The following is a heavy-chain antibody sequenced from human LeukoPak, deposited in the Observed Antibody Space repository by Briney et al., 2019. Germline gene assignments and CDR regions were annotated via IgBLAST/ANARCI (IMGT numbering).Heavy chain of an antibody. J-gene: IGHJ4*02. V-gene: IGHV3-7*01. CDR3: ARSLWPEDY. D-gene: IGHD2-21*01. CDR1: GFTLSNYW. Sequence: GGSLRLSCAASGFTLSNYWMSWVRQAPGKGLEWVANINQDGNSQNYVDSVRGRFTISKDNAKNSVYLQMNSLRAEDTAVYYCARSLWPEDYWGQGILVTVSS. CDR2: INQDGNSQ.